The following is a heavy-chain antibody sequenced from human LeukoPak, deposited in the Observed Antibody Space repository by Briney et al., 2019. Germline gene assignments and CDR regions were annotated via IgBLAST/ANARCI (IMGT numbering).Heavy chain of an antibody. Sequence: SETLSLTCTVSGGSISSYYWSWIRQPPGKGLEWIGYIYYSGSTNYNPSLKSRVTISVDTSKNQFSLRLSSVTAADTAVYYCARAGRSGWYPAAFDIWGQGTMVTVSS. V-gene: IGHV4-59*12. D-gene: IGHD6-19*01. CDR1: GGSISSYY. J-gene: IGHJ3*02. CDR2: IYYSGST. CDR3: ARAGRSGWYPAAFDI.